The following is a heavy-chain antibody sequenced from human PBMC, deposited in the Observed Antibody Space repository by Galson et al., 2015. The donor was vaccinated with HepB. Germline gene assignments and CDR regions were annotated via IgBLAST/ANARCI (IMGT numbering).Heavy chain of an antibody. D-gene: IGHD6-13*01. Sequence: SLRLSCAASGFTFSSYSMNWVRQAPGKGLEWVSSISSSSSYIYYADSVKGRFTISRDNAKNSLYLQMNSLRAEDTAVYYCARGGGYSSSWYVYWGQGTLVTVSS. CDR1: GFTFSSYS. V-gene: IGHV3-21*01. CDR2: ISSSSSYI. CDR3: ARGGGYSSSWYVY. J-gene: IGHJ4*02.